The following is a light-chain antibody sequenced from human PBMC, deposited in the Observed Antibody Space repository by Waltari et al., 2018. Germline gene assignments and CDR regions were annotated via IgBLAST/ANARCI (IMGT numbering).Light chain of an antibody. V-gene: IGLV4-69*01. CDR1: GEYSAYA. Sequence: LVLTQSPSASASLGASVKLTCSLPGEYSAYAIAWHQKQPLKGPRYLMTVNSDGSHKKGDGISEPFSCSSSDLARYLIISRLQSDDEADYFCQTWGTGIQVFGSGTKLTVL. J-gene: IGLJ3*02. CDR2: VNSDGSH. CDR3: QTWGTGIQV.